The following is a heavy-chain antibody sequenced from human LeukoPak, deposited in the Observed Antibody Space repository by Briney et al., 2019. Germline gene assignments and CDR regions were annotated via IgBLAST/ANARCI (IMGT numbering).Heavy chain of an antibody. CDR2: ISVYNGNT. CDR1: GYTFTNFG. J-gene: IGHJ6*02. Sequence: ASVKVSCKTSGYTFTNFGICWVRQAPGQGLEWMGWISVYNGNTNYAQNLQGRVTMTTDTSTSTAYMELRSLRSDDTAVYYCARDRETHLAGVAGIMGYGMDVWGQGTTVTVSS. CDR3: ARDRETHLAGVAGIMGYGMDV. D-gene: IGHD6-19*01. V-gene: IGHV1-18*01.